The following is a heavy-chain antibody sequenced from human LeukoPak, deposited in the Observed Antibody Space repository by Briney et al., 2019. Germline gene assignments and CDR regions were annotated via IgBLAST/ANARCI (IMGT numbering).Heavy chain of an antibody. CDR2: IYYSGST. CDR3: ARVANYYDSSGHIMFSYYYGMDV. CDR1: GGSISSHY. J-gene: IGHJ6*02. V-gene: IGHV4-59*11. Sequence: PSETLSLTCTVSGGSISSHYWSWIRQPPGKGLEWIGYIYYSGSTNYNPSLKSRVTISVDTSKNQFSLKLSSVTAADTAVYYCARVANYYDSSGHIMFSYYYGMDVWGQGTTVTVSS. D-gene: IGHD3-22*01.